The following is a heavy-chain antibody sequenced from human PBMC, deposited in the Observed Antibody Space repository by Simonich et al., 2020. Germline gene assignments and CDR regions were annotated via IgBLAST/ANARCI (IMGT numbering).Heavy chain of an antibody. Sequence: QVQLVQSGAEVKKPGSSVKVSCKASGGTFSSYAISWVRQAPGKGLEWMGGIIPNLGRANDAQKFQGRVTITADKSTSTAYMELSSLRAEDTAVYYCARGGLADRRIVYYYYMDVWGKGTTVTVSS. CDR3: ARGGLADRRIVYYYYMDV. J-gene: IGHJ6*03. CDR2: IIPNLGRA. V-gene: IGHV1-69*06. CDR1: GGTFSSYA. D-gene: IGHD2-15*01.